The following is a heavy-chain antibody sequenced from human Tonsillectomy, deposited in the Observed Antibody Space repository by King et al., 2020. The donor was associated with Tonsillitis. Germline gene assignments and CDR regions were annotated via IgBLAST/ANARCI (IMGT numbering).Heavy chain of an antibody. CDR3: ARVTTVTKSYYYYGMDV. Sequence: VTLKESGPVLVKPTETLTLTCTVSGFSLSNAAMSVSWIRQPPGKALEWLAHIFSNDEKSYSTSLKSRLTIPKDTSKSQVVLSMTNMDPVDTATYFCARVTTVTKSYYYYGMDVWGPGTTVTVSS. CDR2: IFSNDEK. D-gene: IGHD4-17*01. V-gene: IGHV2-26*01. CDR1: GFSLSNAAMS. J-gene: IGHJ6*02.